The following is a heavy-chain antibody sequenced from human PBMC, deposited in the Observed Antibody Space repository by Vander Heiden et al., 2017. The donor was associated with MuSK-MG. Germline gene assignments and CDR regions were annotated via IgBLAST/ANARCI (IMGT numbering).Heavy chain of an antibody. CDR1: GLTFEDYG. J-gene: IGHJ3*02. CDR3: ARRVSDAFDI. Sequence: EVQLVESGGGVVRPGGSMRLSCAASGLTFEDYGMSWVREAPGKGLEWVSGINGNGGSTCYSESVKGRVTSSRDNAKNSMHLHMNSHRAEDTGGYCCARRVSDAFDIRGQGPMGT. CDR2: INGNGGST. V-gene: IGHV3-20*04.